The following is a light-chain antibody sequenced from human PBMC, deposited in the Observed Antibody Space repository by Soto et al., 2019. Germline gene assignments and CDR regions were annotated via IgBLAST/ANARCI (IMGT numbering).Light chain of an antibody. J-gene: IGLJ1*01. CDR2: DDN. CDR3: GSWDSSLSAYV. Sequence: QSVMTQPPSVSAAPGXXXXXXXSGSSSNSGGNSVSWYQQLPGTAPKLLIYDDNKRPSGIPDRFSGSKSGTSATLGITGFQTGDEADYYCGSWDSSLSAYVFGTGTKLTVL. CDR1: SSNSGGNS. V-gene: IGLV1-51*01.